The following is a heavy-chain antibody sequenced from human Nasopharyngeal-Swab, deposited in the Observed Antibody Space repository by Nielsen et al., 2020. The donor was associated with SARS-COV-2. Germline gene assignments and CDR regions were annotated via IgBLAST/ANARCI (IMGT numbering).Heavy chain of an antibody. CDR3: ARSNGDVYGDPQESYYFDY. Sequence: GGSLRLSCAASGFTFSDYYMSWIRQAPGKGLEWVSYISSSGSTIYYADSVKGRFTISRDNAKNSLYLQMNSLRAEDTAVYYCARSNGDVYGDPQESYYFDYWGQGTLVTVSS. V-gene: IGHV3-11*04. D-gene: IGHD4-17*01. CDR1: GFTFSDYY. CDR2: ISSSGSTI. J-gene: IGHJ4*02.